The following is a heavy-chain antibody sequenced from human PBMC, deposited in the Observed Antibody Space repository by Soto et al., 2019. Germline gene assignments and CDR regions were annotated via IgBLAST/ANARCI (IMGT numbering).Heavy chain of an antibody. V-gene: IGHV1-18*01. CDR3: ARANIVVVVAATDDAFDI. CDR1: GGTFSSYA. Sequence: ASVKVSCKASGGTFSSYAISWVRQAPGQGLEWMGWIIANNGNTNYAQKLQGRVTMTTDTSTSTAYMELRSLRSDDTAVYYCARANIVVVVAATDDAFDIWGQGTMVTVSS. CDR2: IIANNGNT. D-gene: IGHD2-15*01. J-gene: IGHJ3*02.